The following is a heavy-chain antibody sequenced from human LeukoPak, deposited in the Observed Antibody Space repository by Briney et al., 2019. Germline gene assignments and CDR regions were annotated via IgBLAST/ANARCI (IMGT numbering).Heavy chain of an antibody. D-gene: IGHD3-3*01. J-gene: IGHJ6*03. V-gene: IGHV4-39*01. CDR1: GGSISSSSYY. Sequence: PSETLSLTCTVSGGSISSSSYYWGWIRQPPGKGLEWIGSIYYSGSTYYNPSLKSRVTISVDTSKNQFSLKLSSVTAADTAVYYCASHLFWSGYDLYYYYYYMDVWGKGTTVTVSS. CDR3: ASHLFWSGYDLYYYYYYMDV. CDR2: IYYSGST.